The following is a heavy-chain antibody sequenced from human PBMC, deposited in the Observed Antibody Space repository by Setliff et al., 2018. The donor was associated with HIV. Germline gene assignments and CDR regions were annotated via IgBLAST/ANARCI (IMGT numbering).Heavy chain of an antibody. V-gene: IGHV1-69*10. D-gene: IGHD3-10*01. Sequence: GASVKVSCKTSGGSFSKYLFTWVRQAPGQGLEWMGQIISILDITTYAQQLQGRVTITADESTSTFYMELSSLRSADTAVYYCAGPRGDEAFDIWGQGTKVTVSS. J-gene: IGHJ3*02. CDR1: GGSFSKYL. CDR3: AGPRGDEAFDI. CDR2: IISILDIT.